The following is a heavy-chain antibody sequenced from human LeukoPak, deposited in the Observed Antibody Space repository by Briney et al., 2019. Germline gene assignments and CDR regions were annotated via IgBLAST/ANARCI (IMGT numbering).Heavy chain of an antibody. Sequence: ASVKVSCKASGYTFTSYGISWVRQAPGQGLEWMGWISAYNGNTNYAQKLQGRVTMTTDTSTSTAYMELRSLRSDDTAVYYCARERYSSSWSPTWDAFDIWGQGTMVTVSS. V-gene: IGHV1-18*01. CDR3: ARERYSSSWSPTWDAFDI. J-gene: IGHJ3*02. D-gene: IGHD6-13*01. CDR1: GYTFTSYG. CDR2: ISAYNGNT.